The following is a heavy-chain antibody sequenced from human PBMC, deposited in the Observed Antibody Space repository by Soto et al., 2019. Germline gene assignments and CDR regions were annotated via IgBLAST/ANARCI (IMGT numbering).Heavy chain of an antibody. J-gene: IGHJ5*02. D-gene: IGHD4-17*01. CDR2: IYYSGST. Sequence: SESMYLACTACGGCIDIYYWSWFRQPPGKGLEWIGYIYYSGSTNYNPSLKSRVTISVDTSKNQFSLKLSSVTAADTAVYYCARGLMTTTKNWFDPWGQGTLVTVSS. CDR1: GGCIDIYY. CDR3: ARGLMTTTKNWFDP. V-gene: IGHV4-59*01.